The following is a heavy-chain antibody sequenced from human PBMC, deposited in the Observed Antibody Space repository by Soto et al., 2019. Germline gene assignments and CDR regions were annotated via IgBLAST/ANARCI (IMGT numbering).Heavy chain of an antibody. CDR1: GYTFSSYY. CDR3: AREGLAAAGQVGMDV. Sequence: ASVKVSCKASGYTFSSYYMHWVRQAPGQGLEWMGMINPSGVRTSYAQKFQGRVTMSRDTSTTTLYMEVNSLKSEDTAVYYCAREGLAAAGQVGMDVWGQGTTVTVSS. CDR2: INPSGVRT. J-gene: IGHJ6*02. V-gene: IGHV1-46*01. D-gene: IGHD6-13*01.